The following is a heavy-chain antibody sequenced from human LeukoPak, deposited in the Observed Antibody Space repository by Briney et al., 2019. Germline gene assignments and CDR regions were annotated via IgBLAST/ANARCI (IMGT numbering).Heavy chain of an antibody. Sequence: ASVKVSCKASGYTFTSYYMHWVRQAPGQGLEWTGIINPSGGSTSYAQKFQGRVTMTRDTSTSTVYMELSSLRSEDTAVYYCARDPMRYSSSAYFDYWGQGTLVTVSS. CDR2: INPSGGST. D-gene: IGHD6-6*01. CDR3: ARDPMRYSSSAYFDY. CDR1: GYTFTSYY. J-gene: IGHJ4*02. V-gene: IGHV1-46*01.